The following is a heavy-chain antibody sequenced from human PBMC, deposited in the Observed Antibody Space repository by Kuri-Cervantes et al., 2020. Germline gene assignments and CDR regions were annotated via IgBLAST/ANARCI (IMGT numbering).Heavy chain of an antibody. V-gene: IGHV3-30*01. D-gene: IGHD6-6*01. CDR3: ARRIAARTNNWFDP. CDR1: GFTFSSYA. J-gene: IGHJ5*02. Sequence: GGSLRLSCAASGFTFSSYAMHWVRQAPGKGLEWVAVISYDGSNKYYADSVKGRFTISRDNSKNTLYLQMNSLRAEDTAVYYCARRIAARTNNWFDPWGQGTLVTVSS. CDR2: ISYDGSNK.